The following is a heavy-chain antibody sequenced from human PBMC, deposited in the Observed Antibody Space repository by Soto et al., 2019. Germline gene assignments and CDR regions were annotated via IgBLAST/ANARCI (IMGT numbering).Heavy chain of an antibody. V-gene: IGHV1-18*01. CDR1: GYSFTNYG. CDR3: VRGGSGYNEIDY. D-gene: IGHD5-12*01. CDR2: ISPYNGDT. Sequence: QVQLVQSGAEVQKPGASVKVSCKTSGYSFTNYGISWVRQAPGQGLEWMGWISPYNGDTKYAERLQGIVTMTADSSTTTAYMELGSLTSDDTAVYYCVRGGSGYNEIDYWGQGTLVTVSS. J-gene: IGHJ4*02.